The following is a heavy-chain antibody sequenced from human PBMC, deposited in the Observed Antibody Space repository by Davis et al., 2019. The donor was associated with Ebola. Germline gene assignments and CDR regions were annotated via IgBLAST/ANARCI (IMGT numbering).Heavy chain of an antibody. J-gene: IGHJ4*02. D-gene: IGHD3-10*01. CDR1: GGSIGSYY. Sequence: PSETLSLTCTVSGGSIGSYYWSWIRQPPGKGLEWIGYIYYSGSTNYNPSLKSRVTISVDTSKNHFSLKLSSVTAADTAVYYCARERYGSRSSYFDYWGQGTLVTVSS. CDR2: IYYSGST. CDR3: ARERYGSRSSYFDY. V-gene: IGHV4-59*01.